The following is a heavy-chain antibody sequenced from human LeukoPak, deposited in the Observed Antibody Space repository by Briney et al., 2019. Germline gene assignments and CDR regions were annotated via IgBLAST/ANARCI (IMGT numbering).Heavy chain of an antibody. J-gene: IGHJ4*02. CDR1: GFTFSRFA. Sequence: PGGSLRLSCSASGFTFSRFAVTWVRQAPGKGLEWGSGISGSGRSTYYADSVKGRFTITRDNSNNTLYLQMSSLRADDTAIYYCAREDDVAAERAPIDCWGQGALVTVSS. D-gene: IGHD2-21*01. CDR2: ISGSGRST. CDR3: AREDDVAAERAPIDC. V-gene: IGHV3-23*01.